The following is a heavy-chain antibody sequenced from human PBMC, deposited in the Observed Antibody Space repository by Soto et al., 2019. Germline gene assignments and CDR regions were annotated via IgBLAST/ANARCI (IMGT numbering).Heavy chain of an antibody. CDR2: ITGNSARI. Sequence: GRSLRLSCAASDSTIRRYAMSWVRQAPGKGLEWVSGITGNSARIYYADSVKGRFSISRDNSKNTLYLQIDTLRAEDTAVYYCAKNGDFDYEAFDVWGQGTVVTVSS. J-gene: IGHJ3*01. CDR3: AKNGDFDYEAFDV. D-gene: IGHD3-16*01. V-gene: IGHV3-23*01. CDR1: DSTIRRYA.